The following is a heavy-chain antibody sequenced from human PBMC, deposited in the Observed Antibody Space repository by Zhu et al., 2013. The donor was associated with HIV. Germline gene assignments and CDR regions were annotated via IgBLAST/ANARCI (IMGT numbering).Heavy chain of an antibody. D-gene: IGHD2-2*01. V-gene: IGHV4-59*01. Sequence: QVQLQESGPGLVKPSETLSLTCTVSGGSISSYYWSWIRQPPGKGLEWIGYIYYSGSTNYNPSLKSRVTISVDTSKNQFSLKLSSVTAADTAVYYCARRSPAAISWYFDLWGLAPGHCLL. CDR3: ARRSPAAISWYFDL. CDR2: IYYSGST. CDR1: GGSISSYY. J-gene: IGHJ2*01.